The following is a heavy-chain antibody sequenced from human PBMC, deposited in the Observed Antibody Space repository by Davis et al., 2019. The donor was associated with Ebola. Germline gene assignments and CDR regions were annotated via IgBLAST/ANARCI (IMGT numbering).Heavy chain of an antibody. D-gene: IGHD5-12*01. Sequence: GESLKISCAASGFTFSNFHIHWVCQTPGKGLVWVARIDPDGTGTNYADSVKGRFTISRDNAKNTLSLQMNSLRVEDTAVYYCVRDSGYYSHDYWGHGTLVTVSS. CDR1: GFTFSNFH. CDR2: IDPDGTGT. J-gene: IGHJ4*01. CDR3: VRDSGYYSHDY. V-gene: IGHV3-74*01.